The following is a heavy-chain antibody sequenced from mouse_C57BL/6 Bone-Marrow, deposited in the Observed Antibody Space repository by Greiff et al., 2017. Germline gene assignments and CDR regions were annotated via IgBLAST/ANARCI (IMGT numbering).Heavy chain of an antibody. CDR1: GYTFTSYW. D-gene: IGHD2-12*01. CDR2: IDPSGSCT. J-gene: IGHJ3*01. Sequence: VQLQQPGAELVMPGASVKLSCKASGYTFTSYWMHWVKQRPGQGLEWIGEIDPSGSCTNYNQKFKGKSTLTVDKSSSTAYMQISSLTSEDSAVSYCARVSYWAYWGQGTLVTVSA. V-gene: IGHV1-69*01. CDR3: ARVSYWAY.